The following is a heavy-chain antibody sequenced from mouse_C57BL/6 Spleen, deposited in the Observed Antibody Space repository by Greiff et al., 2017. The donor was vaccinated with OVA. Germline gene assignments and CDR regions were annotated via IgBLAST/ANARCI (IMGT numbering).Heavy chain of an antibody. D-gene: IGHD2-4*01. CDR3: ARYDYDGNV. CDR2: ISSGSSTI. V-gene: IGHV5-17*01. J-gene: IGHJ1*03. CDR1: GFTFSDYG. Sequence: EVKLVESGGGLVKPGGSLKLSCAASGFTFSDYGMHWVRQAPEKGLEWVAYISSGSSTIYYADTVKGRFPISRDNAKNTLFLQMTSLRSEDTAMYYCARYDYDGNVWGTGTTVTVSS.